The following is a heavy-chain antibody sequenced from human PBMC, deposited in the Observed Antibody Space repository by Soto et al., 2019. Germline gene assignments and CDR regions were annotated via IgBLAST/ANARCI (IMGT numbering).Heavy chain of an antibody. J-gene: IGHJ6*02. V-gene: IGHV1-18*01. CDR2: ISAYNCNT. CDR3: ASVAPHIADSYYGMDV. D-gene: IGHD6-13*01. CDR1: GYTFTSYG. Sequence: QVQLVQSGAEVKKPGASVKVSCKASGYTFTSYGISWVRQAPGQGLEWMGWISAYNCNTNYAQKLQGRVTMTTDTSTSTADMELRSRRSDDKAVYYCASVAPHIADSYYGMDVWGQGTTVTVSS.